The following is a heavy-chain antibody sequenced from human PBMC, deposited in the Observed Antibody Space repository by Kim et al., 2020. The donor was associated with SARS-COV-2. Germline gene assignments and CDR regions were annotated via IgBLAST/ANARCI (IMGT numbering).Heavy chain of an antibody. CDR1: GGSFSGYY. Sequence: SETLSLTCAVYGGSFSGYYWSWIRQPPGKGLEWIGEINHSGSTNYNPSLKSRVTISVDTSKNQFSLKLSSVTAADTAVYYCARRRRWSYSSSWHAFDIWGQGTMVTVSS. J-gene: IGHJ3*02. D-gene: IGHD6-13*01. V-gene: IGHV4-34*01. CDR2: INHSGST. CDR3: ARRRRWSYSSSWHAFDI.